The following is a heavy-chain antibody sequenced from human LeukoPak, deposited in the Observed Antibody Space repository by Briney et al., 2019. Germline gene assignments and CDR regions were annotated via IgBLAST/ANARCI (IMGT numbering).Heavy chain of an antibody. J-gene: IGHJ4*02. CDR1: GFTFDDYA. CDR2: ISWNSGSI. Sequence: GRSLRLSCAASGFTFDDYAMHWVRQAPGKGLEWVSGISWNSGSIGYADSVKGRFTISRDNAKNSLYLKMNSLRAEDTALYYCAKDTYYDYVWGSYRADYWGQGTLVTVSS. V-gene: IGHV3-9*01. CDR3: AKDTYYDYVWGSYRADY. D-gene: IGHD3-16*02.